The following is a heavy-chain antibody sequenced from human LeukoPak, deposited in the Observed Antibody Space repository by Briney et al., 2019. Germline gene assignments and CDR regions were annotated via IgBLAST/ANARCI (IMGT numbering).Heavy chain of an antibody. Sequence: ASVKVSCKASGYTSTGYYMHWVRQAPGQGLEWMGWINPNSGGTNYAQKFQGWVTMTRDTSISTAYMELSRLRSDDTAVYYCARSRSCSGGSCYSGLDYWGQGTLVTVSS. V-gene: IGHV1-2*04. J-gene: IGHJ4*02. D-gene: IGHD2-15*01. CDR2: INPNSGGT. CDR1: GYTSTGYY. CDR3: ARSRSCSGGSCYSGLDY.